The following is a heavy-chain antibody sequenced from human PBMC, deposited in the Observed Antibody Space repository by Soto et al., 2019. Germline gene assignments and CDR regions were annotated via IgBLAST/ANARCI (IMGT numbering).Heavy chain of an antibody. CDR3: AREGIEAAGVDY. CDR2: IDPSGGVT. CDR1: GYTFTKFH. V-gene: IGHV1-46*03. J-gene: IGHJ4*02. D-gene: IGHD6-13*01. Sequence: ASVKVSCKASGYTFTKFHIHWVRQAPGQGLEWMGMIDPSGGVTRYAQRFQGRITMTSDTSTSTVYMELSSLRSEDAAVYYCAREGIEAAGVDYWGQGTLVTVSS.